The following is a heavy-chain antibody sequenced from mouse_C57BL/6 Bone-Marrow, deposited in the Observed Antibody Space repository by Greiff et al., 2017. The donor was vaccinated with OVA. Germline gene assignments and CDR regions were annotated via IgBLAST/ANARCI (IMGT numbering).Heavy chain of an antibody. D-gene: IGHD3-2*02. Sequence: VKLQQSGAELARPGASVKLSCKASGYTFTSYGISWVKQRTGQGLEWIGEIYPRSGNTYYNEKFKGKATLTADKSSSTAYMELRSLTSEDSAVYFCARDSSGYLDYWGQGTTLTVSS. CDR2: IYPRSGNT. CDR1: GYTFTSYG. J-gene: IGHJ2*01. CDR3: ARDSSGYLDY. V-gene: IGHV1-81*01.